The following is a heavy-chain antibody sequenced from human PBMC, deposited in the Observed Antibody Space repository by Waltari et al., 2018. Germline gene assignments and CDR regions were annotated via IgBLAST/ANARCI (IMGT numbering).Heavy chain of an antibody. D-gene: IGHD3-16*01. CDR3: ARTLAGRRLADY. V-gene: IGHV3-11*01. Sequence: VESGGGLVKPGGSLRLSCAASGFTFSDYYMSWIRRAPGKGPEWVSYIDSVSDGIYYTQSVKGRFTISRDNAKNTLYLQMNSLRVEDTAVYHCARTLAGRRLADYWGQGTLVTVSS. J-gene: IGHJ4*02. CDR2: IDSVSDGI. CDR1: GFTFSDYY.